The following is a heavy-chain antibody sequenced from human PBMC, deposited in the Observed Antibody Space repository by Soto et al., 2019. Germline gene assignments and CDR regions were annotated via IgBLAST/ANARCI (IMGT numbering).Heavy chain of an antibody. CDR2: ISGSSRYI. J-gene: IGHJ6*02. D-gene: IGHD2-2*03. CDR1: GFTFGSYT. V-gene: IGHV3-21*01. CDR3: AREPRPGYCSSTSCYGMDV. Sequence: PGGSLRLSCAASGFTFGSYTINWVRQAPGKGLEWVSSISGSSRYIYYADSLKGRFTISRDNTKNSVYLQMNSLRAEDTAVYYCAREPRPGYCSSTSCYGMDVWGQGTTVTV.